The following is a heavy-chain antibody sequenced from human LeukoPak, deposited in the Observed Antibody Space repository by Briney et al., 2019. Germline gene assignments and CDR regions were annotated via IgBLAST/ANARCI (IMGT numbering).Heavy chain of an antibody. Sequence: NPSETLSLTCSVDGGSISTYYWNWIRQTPGKGLEWIGHIANGNTDYNPSLKSRVTISVDTSKNQFSLKLTSVSAEDTAVYYCARDKAHSYGRYFDPWGQGALVIVSS. CDR2: IANGNT. D-gene: IGHD5-18*01. CDR3: ARDKAHSYGRYFDP. J-gene: IGHJ5*02. V-gene: IGHV4-59*01. CDR1: GGSISTYY.